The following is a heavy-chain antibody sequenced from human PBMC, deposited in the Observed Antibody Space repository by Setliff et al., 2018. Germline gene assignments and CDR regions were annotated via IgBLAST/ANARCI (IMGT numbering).Heavy chain of an antibody. V-gene: IGHV4-39*07. J-gene: IGHJ4*02. CDR2: IFYGGST. CDR3: ARGDSSGYYYILFDF. CDR1: GASISSSSYY. Sequence: PSETLSLTCTVSGASISSSSYYWAWIRQPPGRGLELIGSIFYGGSTYYNPSLKSRVTISIDASKNQFSLKLDSVTAADTAVYYCARGDSSGYYYILFDFWGQGTLVTVSS. D-gene: IGHD3-22*01.